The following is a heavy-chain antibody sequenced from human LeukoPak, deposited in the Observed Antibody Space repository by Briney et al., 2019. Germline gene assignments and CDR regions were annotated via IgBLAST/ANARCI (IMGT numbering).Heavy chain of an antibody. V-gene: IGHV1-18*01. CDR3: ARSSSWSSRYYYGMDV. D-gene: IGHD6-13*01. Sequence: ASVKVSCKASGYTFTSYGISWVRQAPGQGLEWMGWINAYNGNTNYAQKLQGRVTMTTDTSTSTAYMELRSLRSDDTAVYYCARSSSWSSRYYYGMDVWGQGTTVTVSS. J-gene: IGHJ6*02. CDR2: INAYNGNT. CDR1: GYTFTSYG.